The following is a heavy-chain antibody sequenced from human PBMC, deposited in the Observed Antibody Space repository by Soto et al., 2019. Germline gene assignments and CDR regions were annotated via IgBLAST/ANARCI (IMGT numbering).Heavy chain of an antibody. J-gene: IGHJ5*02. CDR1: GGSISSSSYY. CDR3: ARHEIVGATMNNWFDP. D-gene: IGHD1-26*01. V-gene: IGHV4-39*01. CDR2: IYYSGST. Sequence: SETLSLTCTVSGGSISSSSYYWGWIRQPPGKGLEWIGSIYYSGSTYYNPSLKSRITISVDTSKNQFSLKLSSVTAADTAVYYCARHEIVGATMNNWFDPWGQGTLVTVSS.